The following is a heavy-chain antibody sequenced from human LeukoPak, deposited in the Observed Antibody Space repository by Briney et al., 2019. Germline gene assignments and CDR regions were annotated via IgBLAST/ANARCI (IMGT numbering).Heavy chain of an antibody. J-gene: IGHJ5*02. D-gene: IGHD3-10*01. CDR1: GYTLTELS. CDR3: ATRGRGFDWFDP. CDR2: FDPEDGET. V-gene: IGHV1-24*01. Sequence: KVSCKVSGYTLTELSMHWVRPAPGKGLEWMGGFDPEDGETIYAQKFQGRVTMTEDTSTDTAYMELSSLRSEDTAVYYCATRGRGFDWFDPWGQGTLVTVSS.